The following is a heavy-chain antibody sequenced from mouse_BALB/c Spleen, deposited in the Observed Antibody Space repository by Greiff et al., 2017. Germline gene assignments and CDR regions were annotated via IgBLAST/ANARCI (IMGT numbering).Heavy chain of an antibody. Sequence: EVKLQESGGGLVQPGGSRKLSCAASGFTFSSFGMHWVRQAPEKGLEWVAYISSGSSTIYYADTVKGRFTISRDNPKNTLFLQMTSLRSEDTAMYYCARDYGNYAAWFAYWGQGTLVTVSA. CDR2: ISSGSSTI. CDR3: ARDYGNYAAWFAY. D-gene: IGHD2-1*01. J-gene: IGHJ3*01. CDR1: GFTFSSFG. V-gene: IGHV5-17*02.